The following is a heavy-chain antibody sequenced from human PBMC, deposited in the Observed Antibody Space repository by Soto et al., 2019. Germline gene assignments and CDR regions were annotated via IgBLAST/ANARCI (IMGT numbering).Heavy chain of an antibody. CDR2: ISGSGGST. CDR3: AKDVHRVVVVPAALGWYFDL. J-gene: IGHJ2*01. D-gene: IGHD2-2*01. CDR1: GFTFSSYA. Sequence: EVQLLESGGGLVQPGGSLRLSCAASGFTFSSYAMSWVRQAPGKGLEWVSAISGSGGSTYYADSVKGRFTISRDNSKNTLYLQMNSLRAEDTAVYYCAKDVHRVVVVPAALGWYFDLWGRGTLVTVSS. V-gene: IGHV3-23*01.